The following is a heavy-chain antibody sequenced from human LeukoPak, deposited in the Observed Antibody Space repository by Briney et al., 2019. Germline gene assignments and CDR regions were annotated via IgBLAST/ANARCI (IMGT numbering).Heavy chain of an antibody. CDR3: ARARLSIAAADLFDY. D-gene: IGHD6-13*01. J-gene: IGHJ4*02. V-gene: IGHV4-38-2*02. CDR1: GYSISSGYF. CDR2: IYHSGST. Sequence: SETLSLTCTVSGYSISSGYFWGWIRQPPGKGLEWIGSIYHSGSTSYNPSLKSRVTISVDTSKNQFSLKLTSVTAADTAVYYCARARLSIAAADLFDYWGQGTLVTVSS.